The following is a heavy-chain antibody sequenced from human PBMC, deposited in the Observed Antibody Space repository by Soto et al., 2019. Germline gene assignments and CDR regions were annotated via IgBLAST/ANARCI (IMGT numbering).Heavy chain of an antibody. V-gene: IGHV4-31*11. CDR2: IYYSGST. CDR3: ARVKAAGNWFDP. J-gene: IGHJ5*02. CDR1: GGSFSGYY. Sequence: SETLSLTCAVYGGSFSGYYWSWIRQHPGKGLEWIGYIYYSGSTYYNPSLKSRVTISVDTSKNQFSLKLSSVTAADTAAYYCARVKAAGNWFDPWGQGTLVTVSS. D-gene: IGHD6-13*01.